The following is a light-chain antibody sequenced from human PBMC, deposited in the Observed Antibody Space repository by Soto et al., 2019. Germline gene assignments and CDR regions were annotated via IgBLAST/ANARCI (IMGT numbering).Light chain of an antibody. V-gene: IGLV2-8*01. CDR3: CSYAGSYTFV. J-gene: IGLJ1*01. Sequence: QSVLTQPPSASGSPGQSVTISCTGTSSDVGGYDYVSWYQQRPGKAPKLLIHEVTKRPSGVPDRFSGSKSGNTASLTVSGLQAEDEADYYCCSYAGSYTFVFGIGTKV. CDR1: SSDVGGYDY. CDR2: EVT.